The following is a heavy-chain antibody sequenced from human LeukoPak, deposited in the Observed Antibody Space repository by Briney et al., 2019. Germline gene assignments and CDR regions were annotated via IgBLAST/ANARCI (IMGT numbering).Heavy chain of an antibody. CDR1: GFTFSDHW. CDR2: IKKDGSEK. CDR3: ARGPSYGSRSDYLDY. V-gene: IGHV3-7*01. Sequence: GGSLRLSCAASGFTFSDHWMSWVRQAPGKGLEWVADIKKDGSEKNQVDSVTIPRDNAKNSLYLQMNSLRVEDTAVYYCARGPSYGSRSDYLDYWGQGTLVTVSS. D-gene: IGHD3-10*01. J-gene: IGHJ4*02.